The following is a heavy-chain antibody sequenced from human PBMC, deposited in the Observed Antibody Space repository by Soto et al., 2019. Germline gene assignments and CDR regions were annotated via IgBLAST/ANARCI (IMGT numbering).Heavy chain of an antibody. V-gene: IGHV3-48*01. CDR2: ISSSSSTI. D-gene: IGHD3-3*01. J-gene: IGHJ3*02. CDR3: ARDSAITIFGVTRWGAFDI. Sequence: GGSLRLSCAASGFTFSSYSMNWVRQAPGKGLEWVSYISSSSSTIYYADSVKGRFTISRDNAKNSLYLQMNSLRAEDTAVYYCARDSAITIFGVTRWGAFDIWGQGTMVTVSS. CDR1: GFTFSSYS.